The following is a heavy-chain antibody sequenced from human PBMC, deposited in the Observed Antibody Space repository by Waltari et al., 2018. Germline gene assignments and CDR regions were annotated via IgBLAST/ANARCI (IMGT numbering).Heavy chain of an antibody. D-gene: IGHD3-22*01. J-gene: IGHJ4*02. CDR3: ARTRGQKYIYDTTGSSSSSDF. Sequence: QVQLVQYGGEVKRYGASVKVACEASGYKFITHGSSRVRQEPGHGLEWLGWISAHNGKTNYAQKFQGRVTMTTETSTNTAYMELRSLRSDDTAVYFCARTRGQKYIYDTTGSSSSSDFWGQGTLVTVSS. CDR2: ISAHNGKT. V-gene: IGHV1-18*01. CDR1: GYKFITHG.